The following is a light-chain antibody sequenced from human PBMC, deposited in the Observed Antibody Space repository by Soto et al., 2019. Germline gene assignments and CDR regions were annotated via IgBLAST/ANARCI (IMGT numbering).Light chain of an antibody. J-gene: IGLJ1*01. CDR1: SSDVGGYNY. Sequence: QSALTQPASVSGSPGQSITISCTGTSSDVGGYNYVSWYQQHPGKAPKLMIYDVCNRPSGVSNRFSGSKSGNTASLTISGLQAEDEADYYCSSYTSSSTLGVFGTGTKLTVL. CDR3: SSYTSSSTLGV. V-gene: IGLV2-14*01. CDR2: DVC.